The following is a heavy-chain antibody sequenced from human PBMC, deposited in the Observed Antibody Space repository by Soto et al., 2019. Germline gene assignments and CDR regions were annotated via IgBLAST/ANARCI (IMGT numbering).Heavy chain of an antibody. V-gene: IGHV3-33*01. CDR3: ARELRSWFDP. CDR2: IWYDGSNK. Sequence: QVQLVESGGGVVQPGRSLRLSCAASGFTFSNNAMHWVRQAPGKGLEWVAVIWYDGSNKFYADSVKGRFTISRDNSQNTLFLQMNSLRVEDTAIYYCARELRSWFDPWGQGTLVTVSS. J-gene: IGHJ5*02. CDR1: GFTFSNNA.